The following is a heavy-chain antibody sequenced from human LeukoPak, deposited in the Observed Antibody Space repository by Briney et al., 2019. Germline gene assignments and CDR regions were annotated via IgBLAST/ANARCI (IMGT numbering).Heavy chain of an antibody. CDR3: ARDVRDYYDTRGFDY. CDR2: IYHSGST. D-gene: IGHD3-22*01. Sequence: SETLSLTCAVSGGSISSSNWWSWVRQPPGKGLEWIGEIYHSGSTNYNPSLKSRVTMSVDKSKNQFSLKLSSVTAADTAVYYCARDVRDYYDTRGFDYWGQGTLVTVSS. V-gene: IGHV4-4*02. J-gene: IGHJ4*02. CDR1: GGSISSSNW.